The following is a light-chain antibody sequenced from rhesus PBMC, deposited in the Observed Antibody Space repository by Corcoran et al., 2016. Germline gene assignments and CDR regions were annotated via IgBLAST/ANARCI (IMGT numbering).Light chain of an antibody. Sequence: DIQMTQSPSSLSASVGDRVTITCRASQGINTYLNWYQQKPGKAPKRLIYAASSLESGVPSRFSGRGSGTVFTLTIRSLQPEDFATYYCLQYNSDPLTFGGGAKVEIK. CDR1: QGINTY. V-gene: IGKV1-43*02. CDR2: AAS. CDR3: LQYNSDPLT. J-gene: IGKJ4*01.